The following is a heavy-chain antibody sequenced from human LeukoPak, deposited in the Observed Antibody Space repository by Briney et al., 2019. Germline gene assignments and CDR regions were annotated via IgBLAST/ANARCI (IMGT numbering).Heavy chain of an antibody. CDR3: ARCRSRILSIAGVVDWDY. V-gene: IGHV3-23*01. J-gene: IGHJ4*02. D-gene: IGHD6-6*01. CDR1: GFTFRSYA. Sequence: PGGSLRLSCVASGFTFRSYAMSWVRQAPGKGLEWVSAVTRNGDTTYYADSVKGRFTISRDNSKNTLYLQMNSLRAEDTAVYYCARCRSRILSIAGVVDWDYWGQGTLVTVSS. CDR2: VTRNGDTT.